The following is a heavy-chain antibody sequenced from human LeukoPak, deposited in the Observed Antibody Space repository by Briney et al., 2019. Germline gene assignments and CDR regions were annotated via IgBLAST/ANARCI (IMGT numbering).Heavy chain of an antibody. CDR3: ARSSYGSGSYYLNWFDP. J-gene: IGHJ5*02. Sequence: GASVKVSCKASGYTFTSYDINWVRQATGQGLEWVGWMNPNSGNTGYAQKFQGRVTITRNTSISTAYMELSSLRSEDTAVYYCARSSYGSGSYYLNWFDPWGQGTLVTVSS. V-gene: IGHV1-8*03. CDR1: GYTFTSYD. D-gene: IGHD3-10*01. CDR2: MNPNSGNT.